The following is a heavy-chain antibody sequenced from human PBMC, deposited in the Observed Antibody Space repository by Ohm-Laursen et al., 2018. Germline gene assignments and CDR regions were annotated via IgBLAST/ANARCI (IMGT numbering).Heavy chain of an antibody. CDR1: GFTFSSYS. CDR3: ARDVPGIVASRGGG. J-gene: IGHJ4*02. V-gene: IGHV3-21*04. D-gene: IGHD3-16*01. Sequence: SLRLSCTASGFTFSSYSMNWVRQAPGKGLEWVSSISSSSSYIYYADSVKGRFTISRDNAKNSLYLQMNSLRAEDTAMYFCARDVPGIVASRGGGWGQGTLVTVSS. CDR2: ISSSSSYI.